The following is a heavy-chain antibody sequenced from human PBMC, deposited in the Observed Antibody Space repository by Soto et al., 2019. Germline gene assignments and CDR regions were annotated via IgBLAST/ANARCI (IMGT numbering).Heavy chain of an antibody. CDR2: ISWNSGSI. Sequence: EVQLVESGGGLVQPGRSLRLSCAASGFTFDDYAMHWVRQAPGKGLEWVSGISWNSGSIGYADSVKGRFTISRDNAKNSLYLQMNSLRAEDTALYYCAKGVYGSGSSCWGQGTLVTVSS. CDR1: GFTFDDYA. D-gene: IGHD3-10*01. J-gene: IGHJ4*02. V-gene: IGHV3-9*01. CDR3: AKGVYGSGSSC.